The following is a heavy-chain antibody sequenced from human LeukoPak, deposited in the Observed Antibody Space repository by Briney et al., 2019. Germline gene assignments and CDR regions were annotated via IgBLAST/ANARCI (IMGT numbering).Heavy chain of an antibody. V-gene: IGHV3-30-3*01. D-gene: IGHD3-22*01. J-gene: IGHJ4*02. CDR2: ISYDGSNK. Sequence: PGGSLRLSCAASGFTFSSYAMHWVRQAPGKGLEWVAVISYDGSNKYYADSVKGRFTISRDNSKNTLYLQMNSLRAEDTAVYYCARVHSSGYYHDYWGQGTLVTVSS. CDR3: ARVHSSGYYHDY. CDR1: GFTFSSYA.